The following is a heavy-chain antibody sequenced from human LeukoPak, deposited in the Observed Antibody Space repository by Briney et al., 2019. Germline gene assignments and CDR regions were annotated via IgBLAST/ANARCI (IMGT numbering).Heavy chain of an antibody. CDR1: GFTFSDYY. D-gene: IGHD6-19*01. J-gene: IGHJ2*01. V-gene: IGHV3-11*03. CDR2: ISSSRSYT. Sequence: GGSLRLSCAASGFTFSDYYMSWIRQAPGKGLEWVSYISSSRSYTNYADSVKGRFTISRDNAQNSLNLQMNSLRAEDTAVYYCARPYSSGWYGSFDLWGRGTLVTVSS. CDR3: ARPYSSGWYGSFDL.